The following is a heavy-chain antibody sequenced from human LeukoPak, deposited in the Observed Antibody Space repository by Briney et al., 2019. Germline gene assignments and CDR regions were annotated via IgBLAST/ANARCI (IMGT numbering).Heavy chain of an antibody. D-gene: IGHD5-24*01. Sequence: DPSETLSLTCTVSGGSISSGNYYWHWIRQPPGKGLEWIGYIYNSGNTNYNPSLTSRVTLSVDTSKNQLSLKLSSVTAADTAVYYCARLIRDGYSFFDYWGQGTLVTASS. CDR3: ARLIRDGYSFFDY. CDR2: IYNSGNT. V-gene: IGHV4-61*01. J-gene: IGHJ4*02. CDR1: GGSISSGNYY.